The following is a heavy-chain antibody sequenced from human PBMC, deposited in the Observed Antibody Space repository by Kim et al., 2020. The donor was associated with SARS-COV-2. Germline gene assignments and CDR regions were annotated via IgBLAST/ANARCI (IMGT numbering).Heavy chain of an antibody. Sequence: YAQKFQGRVTITAEESTSTAYMELSSLRSEDTSVYYCAKTVVTATSNFDYWGQGTLVTVSS. J-gene: IGHJ4*02. CDR3: AKTVVTATSNFDY. V-gene: IGHV1-69*01. D-gene: IGHD2-21*02.